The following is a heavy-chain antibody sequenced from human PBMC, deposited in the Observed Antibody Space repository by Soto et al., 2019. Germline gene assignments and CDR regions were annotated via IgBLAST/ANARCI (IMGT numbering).Heavy chain of an antibody. V-gene: IGHV3-15*01. CDR1: GFTFSNAW. J-gene: IGHJ4*02. Sequence: PGGSLRLSCAASGFTFSNAWMSWVRQAPGKGLEWVGRIKSKTDGGTTDYAAPVKGRFTISRDDSKNTLYLQMNSLKTEDTAVYYCTTYYYDTSGYYSAFDYWGQGTLLSVSS. CDR3: TTYYYDTSGYYSAFDY. CDR2: IKSKTDGGTT. D-gene: IGHD3-22*01.